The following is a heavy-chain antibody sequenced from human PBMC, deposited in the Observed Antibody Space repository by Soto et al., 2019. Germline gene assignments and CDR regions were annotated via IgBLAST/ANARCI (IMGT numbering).Heavy chain of an antibody. Sequence: QVQLVQSGAEVKKPGASVKVSCKASGYTFSNFAMHWVRQAPGQRLEWMGWINPGNGNTKYSQTFQGRVTITRDTSASTAYMELSSLRSEDTAVYYCARAVARGVKTSYYYYGMDVWGQGTTVTVSS. CDR1: GYTFSNFA. CDR2: INPGNGNT. J-gene: IGHJ6*02. CDR3: ARAVARGVKTSYYYYGMDV. D-gene: IGHD3-10*01. V-gene: IGHV1-3*01.